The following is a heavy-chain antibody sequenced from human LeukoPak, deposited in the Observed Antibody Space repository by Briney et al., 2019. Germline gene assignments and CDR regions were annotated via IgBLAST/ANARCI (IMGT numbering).Heavy chain of an antibody. D-gene: IGHD4-17*01. V-gene: IGHV4-30-4*01. CDR3: AKTGTSYGDLDY. J-gene: IGHJ4*02. CDR2: IYYSGST. Sequence: SETLSLTCTVSGGSISSGDYYWSWIRQPPGKGLEWIGYIYYSGSTYYNPSLKSRVTISVDTSKNQFSLKLSSVTAADTAVYYCAKTGTSYGDLDYWGQGTLVTVSS. CDR1: GGSISSGDYY.